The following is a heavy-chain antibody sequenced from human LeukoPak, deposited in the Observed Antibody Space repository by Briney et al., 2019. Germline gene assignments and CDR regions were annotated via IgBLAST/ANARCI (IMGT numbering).Heavy chain of an antibody. CDR3: TRNSGIIFGFRYSDL. J-gene: IGHJ2*01. CDR1: GGSISSSSYY. D-gene: IGHD3/OR15-3a*01. CDR2: IYYSGST. V-gene: IGHV4-39*07. Sequence: SETLSLTCTVSGGSISSSSYYWGWIRQPPGKGLEWIGTIYYSGSTYYNPSLKSRVTISVETSKNQFSLKLSSVTAADTAVYYCTRNSGIIFGFRYSDLWGRGTLVTVSS.